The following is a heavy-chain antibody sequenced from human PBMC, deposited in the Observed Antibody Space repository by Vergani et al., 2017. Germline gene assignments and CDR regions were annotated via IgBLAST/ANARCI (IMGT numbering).Heavy chain of an antibody. CDR1: GFTFSSYA. Sequence: VQLVESGGNVVQSGTSLRLSCAASGFTFSSYAMSWVRQAPGKGLEWVSAISGSGGSTYYADSVKGRFTISRDNSKNTLYLQMNSLRAEDTAVYYCAKDWGYNWNLYNWFDPWGQGTLVTVSS. CDR2: ISGSGGST. J-gene: IGHJ5*02. D-gene: IGHD1-20*01. V-gene: IGHV3-23*04. CDR3: AKDWGYNWNLYNWFDP.